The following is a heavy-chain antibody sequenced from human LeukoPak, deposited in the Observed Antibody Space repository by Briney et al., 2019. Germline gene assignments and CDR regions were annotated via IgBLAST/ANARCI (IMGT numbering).Heavy chain of an antibody. Sequence: QPGRSLRLSCAASGFTFSSYGMHWVRQAPGKGLEWVAVISYDGSNKYYADSVKGRFTISRDNSKNTLYLQMNSLRAEDTAVYYCATLVGYSYGYYNAFDIWGQGTMVTVSS. J-gene: IGHJ3*02. V-gene: IGHV3-30*03. CDR2: ISYDGSNK. D-gene: IGHD5-18*01. CDR3: ATLVGYSYGYYNAFDI. CDR1: GFTFSSYG.